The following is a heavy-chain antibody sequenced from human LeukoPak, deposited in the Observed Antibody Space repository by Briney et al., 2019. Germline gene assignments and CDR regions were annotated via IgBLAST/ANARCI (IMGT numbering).Heavy chain of an antibody. CDR2: ISGSGGST. D-gene: IGHD6-13*01. J-gene: IGHJ5*02. CDR1: GFTFRNYA. Sequence: PGGSLRLSCIASGFTFRNYAMTWVRQAPGKGLQFVSAISGSGGSTYYADSVKGRFTIARDNSNNTLYLQMNSLGVEDTAVYYCAKGQSAGTRVFRWFDPWGQGTLVTVSS. CDR3: AKGQSAGTRVFRWFDP. V-gene: IGHV3-23*01.